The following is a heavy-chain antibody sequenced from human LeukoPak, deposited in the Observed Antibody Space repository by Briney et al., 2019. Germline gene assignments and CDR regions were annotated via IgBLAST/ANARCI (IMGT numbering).Heavy chain of an antibody. J-gene: IGHJ4*02. D-gene: IGHD1-1*01. Sequence: PSETLSLTCTVSGGSISSSSYYWGWIRQPPGKGLEWIGSIYYSGSTYYNPSLKSRVTLSLDTSKSQFFLDLTSVTAADTAVYYRARSFTDNFFFENWGQGTLVTVSS. CDR3: ARSFTDNFFFEN. V-gene: IGHV4-39*01. CDR2: IYYSGST. CDR1: GGSISSSSYY.